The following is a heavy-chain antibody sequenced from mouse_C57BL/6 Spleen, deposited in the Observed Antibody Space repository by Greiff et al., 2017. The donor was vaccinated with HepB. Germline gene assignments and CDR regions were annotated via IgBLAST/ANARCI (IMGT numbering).Heavy chain of an antibody. V-gene: IGHV5-16*01. CDR2: INYDGSST. Sequence: EVKLMESEGGLVQPGSSMKLSCTASGFTFSDYYMAWVRQVPEKGLEWVANINYDGSSTYYLDTLKSRFIISRDNAKNILYLQMSSLKSEDTATYYYARRYYGSSPYWYFDVWGTGTTVTVSS. J-gene: IGHJ1*03. D-gene: IGHD1-1*01. CDR3: ARRYYGSSPYWYFDV. CDR1: GFTFSDYY.